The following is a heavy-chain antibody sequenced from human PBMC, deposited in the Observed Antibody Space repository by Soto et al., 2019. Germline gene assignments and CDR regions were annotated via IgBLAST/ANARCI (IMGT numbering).Heavy chain of an antibody. CDR3: AKGSSWYYYYYMDV. V-gene: IGHV3-9*01. D-gene: IGHD6-13*01. Sequence: AGGSLRLSCAASGFTFDDYAMHWVRQAPGKGLEWVSGISWNSGSIGYADSVKGRFTISRDNAKNSLYLQMNSLRAEDTALYYRAKGSSWYYYYYMDVWGKGTTVTVSS. CDR1: GFTFDDYA. J-gene: IGHJ6*03. CDR2: ISWNSGSI.